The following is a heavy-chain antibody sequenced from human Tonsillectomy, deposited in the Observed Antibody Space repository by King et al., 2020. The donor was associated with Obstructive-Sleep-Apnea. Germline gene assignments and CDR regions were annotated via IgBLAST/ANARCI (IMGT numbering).Heavy chain of an antibody. D-gene: IGHD5-12*01. CDR3: ARHRGVEDYGGYGDYFDY. CDR1: GGYISNYY. V-gene: IGHV4-59*08. CDR2: MYYSGNT. J-gene: IGHJ4*02. Sequence: QLQESGPGLVKPSETLSLTCTVSGGYISNYYWSWIRQPPGKGLEWIGYMYYSGNTNFNPSLKSRVTISADTSKIQFSLRLSSVTAADTAVYYCARHRGVEDYGGYGDYFDYWGQGTLVTVSS.